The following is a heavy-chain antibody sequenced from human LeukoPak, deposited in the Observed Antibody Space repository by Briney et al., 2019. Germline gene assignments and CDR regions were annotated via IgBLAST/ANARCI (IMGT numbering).Heavy chain of an antibody. CDR3: TTSLVVPANLWRRSYYYYGMDV. J-gene: IGHJ6*02. Sequence: PGGSLRLSCAASGFTFSNAWMSWVRQAPGKGLEWVGRIKSKTDGGTTDYAAPVKGRFTISRDDSKNTLYLQMNSLKTEDTAVYYCTTSLVVPANLWRRSYYYYGMDVWGQGTTVTVSS. CDR1: GFTFSNAW. CDR2: IKSKTDGGTT. V-gene: IGHV3-15*01. D-gene: IGHD2-2*01.